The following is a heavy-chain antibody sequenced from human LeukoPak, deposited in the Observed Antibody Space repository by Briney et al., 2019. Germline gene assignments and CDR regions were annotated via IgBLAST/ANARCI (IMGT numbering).Heavy chain of an antibody. Sequence: GASLQISCKDSGSIFTTYWIAWVRQMPGKGLEWMGIIYPGDSDTTYSPSFQGQVTISADKSISTAYLQWNSLKASDTAMYYCARRRWADAFDIWGQGTMVTVSS. CDR1: GSIFTTYW. V-gene: IGHV5-51*01. D-gene: IGHD4-23*01. CDR3: ARRRWADAFDI. CDR2: IYPGDSDT. J-gene: IGHJ3*02.